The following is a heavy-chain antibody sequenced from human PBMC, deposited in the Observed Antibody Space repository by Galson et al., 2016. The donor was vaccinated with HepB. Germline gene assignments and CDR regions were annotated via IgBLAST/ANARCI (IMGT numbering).Heavy chain of an antibody. D-gene: IGHD1-26*01. CDR3: AHSRMQEKGAFGY. V-gene: IGHV2-5*02. CDR2: IYWDDDE. J-gene: IGHJ4*02. CDR1: GFSLTSTGVG. Sequence: PALVKPTQTLTLTCTFSGFSLTSTGVGVGWIRQPPGKALEWLALIYWDDDERYSPSLKNRLTITKDIYKSQVVLRMTTMEAVDTATYYCAHSRMQEKGAFGYWGQGPLVTVSS.